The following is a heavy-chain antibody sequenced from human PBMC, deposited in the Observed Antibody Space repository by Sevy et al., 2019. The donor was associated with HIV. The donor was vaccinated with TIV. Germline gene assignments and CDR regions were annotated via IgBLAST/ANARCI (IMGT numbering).Heavy chain of an antibody. V-gene: IGHV3-21*01. Sequence: GGSLRLSCVASGFTFSSYSMNWVRQAPGKGLEWVSSISSSNNYIYYADSLKGRFTISRDNAKNSQYLQMNSLRAEDTAVYYCARDLREYSSSSKYYFDYWGQGILVTVSS. J-gene: IGHJ4*02. CDR1: GFTFSSYS. CDR3: ARDLREYSSSSKYYFDY. CDR2: ISSSNNYI. D-gene: IGHD6-6*01.